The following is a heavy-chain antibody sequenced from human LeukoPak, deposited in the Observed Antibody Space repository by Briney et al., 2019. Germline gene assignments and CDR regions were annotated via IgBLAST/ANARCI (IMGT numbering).Heavy chain of an antibody. Sequence: GGSLRLSCAASGFTFSSYGMHWVRQAPGKGLEWVAVISYDGSNKYYADSVKGRCTISRDNAKNSLYLQMNSLRAEDTAVYYCARLYCGYDCYSSDYWGQGTLVTVSS. J-gene: IGHJ4*02. V-gene: IGHV3-30*03. CDR2: ISYDGSNK. CDR1: GFTFSSYG. D-gene: IGHD2-21*02. CDR3: ARLYCGYDCYSSDY.